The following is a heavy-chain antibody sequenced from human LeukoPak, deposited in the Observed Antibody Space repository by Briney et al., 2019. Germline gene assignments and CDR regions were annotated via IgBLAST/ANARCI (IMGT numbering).Heavy chain of an antibody. Sequence: PGGSLRLSCAASGFTFSSYGMHWVRQAPGKGLEWVAVIWYDGSNKYYADSVKGRFTISRDNSKNTLYLQMNSLRAEDTAVYYCAKELWGSGSYGVAYYMDVWGKGTTVTASS. D-gene: IGHD3-10*01. CDR2: IWYDGSNK. V-gene: IGHV3-33*06. CDR3: AKELWGSGSYGVAYYMDV. CDR1: GFTFSSYG. J-gene: IGHJ6*03.